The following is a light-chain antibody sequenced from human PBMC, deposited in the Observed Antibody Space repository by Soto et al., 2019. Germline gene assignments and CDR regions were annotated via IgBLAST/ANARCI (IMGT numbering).Light chain of an antibody. CDR1: QSVGSSY. V-gene: IGKV3-20*01. CDR3: QQYVRFPYT. Sequence: EIVLTQSPGTLSLSPGERATLSCRASQSVGSSYFAWYQQKPGQAPRLLMYDASSRATGIPDRFSGSGSGTDFTLTISRLEPEDFAVYYCQQYVRFPYTLGQGTKLESK. J-gene: IGKJ2*01. CDR2: DAS.